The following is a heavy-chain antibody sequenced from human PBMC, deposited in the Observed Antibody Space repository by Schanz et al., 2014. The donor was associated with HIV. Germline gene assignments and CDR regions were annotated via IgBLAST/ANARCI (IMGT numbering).Heavy chain of an antibody. D-gene: IGHD2-15*01. V-gene: IGHV3-7*03. Sequence: EVQLVESGGALVQPGGSLRLSCAASGFTFSSHAMSWVRQAPGKGLEWVANIKKDGSDKYYVGSVKGRFTISRDNAKNSLYLQMNSLRAEDTAVYYCALSRPSGYGGSWYFDLWGRGTLVAVSS. CDR3: ALSRPSGYGGSWYFDL. J-gene: IGHJ2*01. CDR1: GFTFSSHA. CDR2: IKKDGSDK.